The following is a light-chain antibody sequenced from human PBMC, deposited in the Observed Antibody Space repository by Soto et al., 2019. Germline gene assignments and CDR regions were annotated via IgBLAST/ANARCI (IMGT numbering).Light chain of an antibody. J-gene: IGLJ1*01. CDR1: SSDVGAHNY. Sequence: QSALTQPASVSGSPGQSITISCTGTSSDVGAHNYVSWYQQYPGKAPKVIIFEVRKRPSGVSNRFSGSKSGDTASLTISGLQAEDEADYYCSSYRSSTTFVFGTGTKLTVL. CDR3: SSYRSSTTFV. CDR2: EVR. V-gene: IGLV2-14*01.